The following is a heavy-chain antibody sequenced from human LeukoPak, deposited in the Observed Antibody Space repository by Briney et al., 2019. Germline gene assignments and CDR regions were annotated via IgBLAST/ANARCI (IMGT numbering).Heavy chain of an antibody. V-gene: IGHV1-24*01. CDR1: GYTLTELS. D-gene: IGHD5-12*01. CDR2: FDPEDGET. J-gene: IGHJ4*02. Sequence: ASVKVSCKVSGYTLTELSMHWVRRAPGKGLEWMGGFDPEDGETIYAQKFQGRVTMTEDTSTDTAYMELSSLRSEDTAVYYCATQPRVATSGPFDYWGQGTLVTVSS. CDR3: ATQPRVATSGPFDY.